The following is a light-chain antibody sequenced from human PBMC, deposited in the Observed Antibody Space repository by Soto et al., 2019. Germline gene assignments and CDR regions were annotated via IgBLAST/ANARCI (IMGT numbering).Light chain of an antibody. V-gene: IGKV3-15*01. Sequence: EIVMTQSPATLSVSPGERATLSCRASQSVSVNLAWYQQKLGQAPRLLIYGASTRATGIPDSFSGSGSGTEFTLTISGLQSEDFAVYYCQQYNNWPPWTFGQGTKVEIK. J-gene: IGKJ1*01. CDR3: QQYNNWPPWT. CDR2: GAS. CDR1: QSVSVN.